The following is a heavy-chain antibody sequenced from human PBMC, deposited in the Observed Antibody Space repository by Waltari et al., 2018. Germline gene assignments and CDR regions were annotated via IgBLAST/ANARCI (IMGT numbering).Heavy chain of an antibody. CDR2: ISPILGTA. D-gene: IGHD2-2*01. J-gene: IGHJ3*02. V-gene: IGHV1-69*12. CDR3: ARGGYCSSTSCSLSAFDI. Sequence: QVQLVQSGAEVKKPGSSVKVSCKASGGTFSSYAISWVRQAPGQGLEWMGGISPILGTANYAQKFQGRVTITADESTSTAYMELSSLRSEDTAVYYCARGGYCSSTSCSLSAFDIWGQGTMVTVSS. CDR1: GGTFSSYA.